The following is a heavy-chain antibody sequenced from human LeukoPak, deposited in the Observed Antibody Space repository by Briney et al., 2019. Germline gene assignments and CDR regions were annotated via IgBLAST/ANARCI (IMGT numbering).Heavy chain of an antibody. Sequence: ASVKVSCKAFGYTFTGYYMHWVRQAPGQGLEWMGWINPNSGGTNYAQKFQGRVTMTRDTSISTAYMELSRLRSDDTAVYYCARVLQDIVVVVAATDAFDIWGQGTMVTVSS. V-gene: IGHV1-2*02. CDR3: ARVLQDIVVVVAATDAFDI. J-gene: IGHJ3*02. D-gene: IGHD2-15*01. CDR2: INPNSGGT. CDR1: GYTFTGYY.